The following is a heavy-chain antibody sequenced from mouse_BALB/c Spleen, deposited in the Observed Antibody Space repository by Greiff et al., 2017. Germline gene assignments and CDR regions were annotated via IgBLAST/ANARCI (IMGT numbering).Heavy chain of an antibody. CDR3: ARVPSYYVSSYGYAMDY. Sequence: QVQLKESGPGLVAPSQSLSITCTVSGFSLTSYGVHWVRQPPGKGLEWLGVIWAGGSTNYNSALMSRLSISKDNSKSQVFLKMNSLQTDDTAMYYCARVPSYYVSSYGYAMDYWGQGTSVTVSS. D-gene: IGHD1-1*01. CDR1: GFSLTSYG. CDR2: IWAGGST. J-gene: IGHJ4*01. V-gene: IGHV2-9*02.